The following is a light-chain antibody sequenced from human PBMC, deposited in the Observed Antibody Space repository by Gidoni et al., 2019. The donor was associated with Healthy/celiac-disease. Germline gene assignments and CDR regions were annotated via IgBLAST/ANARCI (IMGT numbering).Light chain of an antibody. V-gene: IGKV1-39*01. CDR1: QSISSY. CDR3: QQSYSTPLT. Sequence: IQMTQSPSSLSASVGDRVTITCRASQSISSYLNWYQQKPGKAPKHLIYAASSLQSGVPSRFSGSGSGTDFTLTISSLQPEDFATYYCQQSYSTPLTFGGGTKVEIK. CDR2: AAS. J-gene: IGKJ4*01.